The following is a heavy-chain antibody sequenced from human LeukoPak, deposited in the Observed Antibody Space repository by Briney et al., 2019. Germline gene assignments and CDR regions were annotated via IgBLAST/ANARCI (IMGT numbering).Heavy chain of an antibody. CDR1: GYSISSGYY. J-gene: IGHJ4*02. CDR2: IYHSGST. Sequence: SETLSLTCAVSGYSISSGYYWGFIRQPPGKGLEWIGSIYHSGSTYYNPSLKGRVTISVDTSKNQFSLKLSSVTAADTAVYYCAREVVATITYSDYWGQGTLVTVSS. CDR3: AREVVATITYSDY. D-gene: IGHD5-12*01. V-gene: IGHV4-38-2*02.